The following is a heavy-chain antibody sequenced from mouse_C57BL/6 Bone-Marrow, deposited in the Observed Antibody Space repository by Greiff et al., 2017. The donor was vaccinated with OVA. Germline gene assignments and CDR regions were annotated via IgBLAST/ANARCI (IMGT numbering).Heavy chain of an antibody. J-gene: IGHJ2*01. CDR3: ARPYDGYYDYFDY. V-gene: IGHV1-72*01. CDR2: IDPNSGGT. D-gene: IGHD2-3*01. Sequence: VKLQQPGAELVKPGASAKLSCKASGYTFTSYWMHWVKQRPGRGLEWIGRIDPNSGGTKYNEKFKSKATLTVDKPSSTAYMQLSSLTSEDSAVYYCARPYDGYYDYFDYWGQGTTLTVSS. CDR1: GYTFTSYW.